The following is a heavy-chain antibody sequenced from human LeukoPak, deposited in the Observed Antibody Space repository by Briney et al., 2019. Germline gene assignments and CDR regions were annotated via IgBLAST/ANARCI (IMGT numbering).Heavy chain of an antibody. CDR3: ARGGGSYSDY. CDR1: GGSISSGGSY. CDR2: IYYSGST. D-gene: IGHD1-26*01. Sequence: SQTLSLTCTVSGGSISSGGSYWSWIRQHPGKGLEWIGYIYYSGSTYYNPSLKSRVTISVDTSKNQFSLKLSSVTAADTAVYYCARGGGSYSDYWGQGTLVTVSS. V-gene: IGHV4-31*03. J-gene: IGHJ4*02.